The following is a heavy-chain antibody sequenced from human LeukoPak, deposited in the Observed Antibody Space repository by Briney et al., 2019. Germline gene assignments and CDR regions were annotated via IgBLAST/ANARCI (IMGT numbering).Heavy chain of an antibody. CDR3: ASGGTDITGDSSGYSHLGFDY. CDR1: GGSFSGYY. Sequence: PSETLSLTCAVYGGSFSGYYWSRIRQPPGKGLEWIGEINHSGSTNYNPSLKSRVTISVDTSKNQFSLKLSSVTAADTAVYYCASGGTDITGDSSGYSHLGFDYWGQGTLVTVSS. D-gene: IGHD3-22*01. V-gene: IGHV4-34*01. J-gene: IGHJ4*02. CDR2: INHSGST.